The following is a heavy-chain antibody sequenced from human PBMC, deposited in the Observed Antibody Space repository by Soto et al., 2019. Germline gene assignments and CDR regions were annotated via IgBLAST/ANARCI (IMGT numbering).Heavy chain of an antibody. J-gene: IGHJ6*02. CDR1: GGTFSSYA. CDR2: IIPIFGTA. D-gene: IGHD6-19*01. Sequence: SVKVSCKASGGTFSSYAISWVRQAPGQGLEWMGGIIPIFGTANYAQKFQGRVTITADESTSTAYMELSSLRSEDTAVYYCARAVIAVAGTYYYYGMDVWGQGTTVTVSS. CDR3: ARAVIAVAGTYYYYGMDV. V-gene: IGHV1-69*13.